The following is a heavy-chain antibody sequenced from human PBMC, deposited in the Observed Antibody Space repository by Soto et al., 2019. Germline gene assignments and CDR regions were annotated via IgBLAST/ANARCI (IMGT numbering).Heavy chain of an antibody. CDR3: ARSQGSSTSLEIYYYYYYGMDV. Sequence: QVQLVQSGAEVKKPGSSVKVSCTASGGTFSSYAISWVRQAPGQGLEWMGGIIPISETTNYAQKFQGRVTITADESKSTAYMELSSLRSEDTAVDYCARSQGSSTSLEIYYYYYYGMDVWGQGTTVTVSS. J-gene: IGHJ6*02. D-gene: IGHD2-2*01. CDR2: IIPISETT. CDR1: GGTFSSYA. V-gene: IGHV1-69*01.